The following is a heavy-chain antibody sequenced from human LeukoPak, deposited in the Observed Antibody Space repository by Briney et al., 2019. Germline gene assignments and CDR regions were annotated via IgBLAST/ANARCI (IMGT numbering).Heavy chain of an antibody. J-gene: IGHJ4*02. V-gene: IGHV3-48*01. D-gene: IGHD1-26*01. Sequence: TGGSLRLSCAASGFTFSSYDMDWVRQALGKGLEWVSYISGSSSTKYYADSVKGRFFISRDNAKNSLYLQMNSLRAEDTAVYYCARDRKSGEWDLVPWGQGTLVTVSS. CDR2: ISGSSSTK. CDR3: ARDRKSGEWDLVP. CDR1: GFTFSSYD.